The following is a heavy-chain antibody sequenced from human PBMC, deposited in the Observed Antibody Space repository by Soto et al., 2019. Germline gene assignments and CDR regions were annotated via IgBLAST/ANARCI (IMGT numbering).Heavy chain of an antibody. CDR2: ISSSGSTI. CDR1: GFTFSDYY. D-gene: IGHD3-3*01. V-gene: IGHV3-11*01. Sequence: PGGSLRLSCAASGFTFSDYYMSWIRQAPGKGLEWVSYISSSGSTIYYADSVKGRFTISRDNAKNSLYLQMNSLRAEDTAVYYCARDQFWSGYKRIPIYYMDVLGKGTTVTVS. J-gene: IGHJ6*03. CDR3: ARDQFWSGYKRIPIYYMDV.